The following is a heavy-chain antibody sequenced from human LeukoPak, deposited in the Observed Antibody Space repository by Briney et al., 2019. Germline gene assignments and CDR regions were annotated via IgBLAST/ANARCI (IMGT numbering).Heavy chain of an antibody. V-gene: IGHV3-30*18. J-gene: IGHJ4*02. CDR1: GFTFSSYG. Sequence: GRSLRLSCAASGFTFSSYGMHWVRKAPGQGLEWVAVISNYGSNKNYADSVKGRFTISRHNSKNTLYLQMNSLRAEDTAGYYCAKCAYGSGSYYYFDYWGQGTLVTVSS. D-gene: IGHD3-10*01. CDR3: AKCAYGSGSYYYFDY. CDR2: ISNYGSNK.